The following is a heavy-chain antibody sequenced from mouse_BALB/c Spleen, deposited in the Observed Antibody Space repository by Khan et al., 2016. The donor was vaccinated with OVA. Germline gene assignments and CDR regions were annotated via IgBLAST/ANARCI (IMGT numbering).Heavy chain of an antibody. Sequence: EVELVESGGGLVEPRGSLKLSCAASGFTFSSFVMSWVRQTPEKRLEWVATISSAATYTYYPDSIKGRFTISRDNAKNTLYLHMNSLRSDDTAIYYCTNGNYGWFAYWGLGTLVTVST. V-gene: IGHV5-9-1*01. CDR3: TNGNYGWFAY. J-gene: IGHJ3*01. CDR2: ISSAATYT. CDR1: GFTFSSFV. D-gene: IGHD2-1*01.